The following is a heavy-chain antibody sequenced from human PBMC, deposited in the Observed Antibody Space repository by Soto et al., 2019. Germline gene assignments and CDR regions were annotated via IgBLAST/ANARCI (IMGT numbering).Heavy chain of an antibody. D-gene: IGHD2-15*01. CDR2: IYYSGST. J-gene: IGHJ5*02. V-gene: IGHV4-39*01. Sequence: QLQLQESGPGLVKPSETLALTCTVSGCSITSSSYYWGWIRQPPGKGLEWIGSIYYSGSTYYNPCLNSRVTISVDTSKDQSALILSSVPAADAAVYYWARIWQAWGQGTLVTVSS. CDR1: GCSITSSSYY. CDR3: ARIWQA.